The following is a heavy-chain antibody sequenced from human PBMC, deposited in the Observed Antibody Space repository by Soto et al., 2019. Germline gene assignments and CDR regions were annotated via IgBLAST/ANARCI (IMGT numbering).Heavy chain of an antibody. D-gene: IGHD3-22*01. CDR2: IIPIVGTA. Sequence: QVQLVQSGAEVKKPGSSVKVSCRASGGTFRSYAIYWVRQAPGQGLEWMAGIIPIVGTASYAQKVQGRLTTTVDESTNTAYMELNSLRSDDTGVYYCARGAYYFDTSAYDMGYKFHTMDVWGQGTTVTVSS. V-gene: IGHV1-69*12. CDR3: ARGAYYFDTSAYDMGYKFHTMDV. J-gene: IGHJ6*02. CDR1: GGTFRSYA.